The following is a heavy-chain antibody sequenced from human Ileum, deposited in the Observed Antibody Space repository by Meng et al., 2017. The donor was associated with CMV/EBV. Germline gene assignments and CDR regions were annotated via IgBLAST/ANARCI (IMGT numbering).Heavy chain of an antibody. Sequence: RLALEEAVPGLVRPSDTLSLTCTVSGGSISSSSYYWGWIRQPPGKGLEWIGSIYYSGSTYYNPSLKSRVTISVDTSKNQFSLKLSSVTAADTAVYYCARGHCSSTSCYGGDWFDPWGQGTLVTVSS. CDR2: IYYSGST. D-gene: IGHD2-2*01. V-gene: IGHV4-39*06. J-gene: IGHJ5*02. CDR3: ARGHCSSTSCYGGDWFDP. CDR1: GGSISSSSYY.